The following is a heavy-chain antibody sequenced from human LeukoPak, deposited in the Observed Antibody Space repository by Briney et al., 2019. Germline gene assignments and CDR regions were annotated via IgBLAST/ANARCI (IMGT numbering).Heavy chain of an antibody. CDR1: GYTLTELS. V-gene: IGHV1-24*01. Sequence: GASVKVSGKVSGYTLTELSMHWVRQAPGKGLERMGGFDPEDGETIYAQKFQGRVTMTEDTSTDTAYMELSSLRSEDTAVYYCATLNTMADAFDIWGQGTMVTVSS. CDR2: FDPEDGET. J-gene: IGHJ3*02. CDR3: ATLNTMADAFDI. D-gene: IGHD3-10*01.